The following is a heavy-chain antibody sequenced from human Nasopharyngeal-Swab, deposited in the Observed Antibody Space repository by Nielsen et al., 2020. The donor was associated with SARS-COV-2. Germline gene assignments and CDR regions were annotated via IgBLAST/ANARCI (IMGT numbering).Heavy chain of an antibody. CDR3: ARELGVGLFDY. CDR2: ISPYNDYT. Sequence: ASVQVSCKTSGYTFSSYGIAWVRQAPGQGLEWLGGISPYNDYTHYAQKFQGSVTMTSDTSTSTAYLELRSLTSDDTAVYYCARELGVGLFDYWGQGTLVTVSS. V-gene: IGHV1-18*01. D-gene: IGHD3-16*01. CDR1: GYTFSSYG. J-gene: IGHJ4*02.